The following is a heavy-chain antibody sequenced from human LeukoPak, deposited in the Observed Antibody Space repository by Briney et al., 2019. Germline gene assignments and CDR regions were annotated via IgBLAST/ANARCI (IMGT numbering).Heavy chain of an antibody. D-gene: IGHD5-18*01. V-gene: IGHV3-30-3*01. J-gene: IGHJ5*02. CDR3: AKDLGRAADTARAPFDP. CDR1: GFTFSSYA. CDR2: ISYDGSNK. Sequence: GGSLRLSCAASGFTFSSYAMHWVRQAPGKGLEWVAVISYDGSNKYYADSVKGRFTISRDNSKNTLYLQMNSLRAEDTAVYYCAKDLGRAADTARAPFDPWGQGTLVTVSS.